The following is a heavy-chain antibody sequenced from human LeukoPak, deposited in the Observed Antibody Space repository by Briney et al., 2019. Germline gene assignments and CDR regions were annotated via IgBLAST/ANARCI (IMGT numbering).Heavy chain of an antibody. CDR2: VYYTGST. CDR3: ARDPGYTSGYYRDY. V-gene: IGHV4-39*07. J-gene: IGHJ4*02. Sequence: PSETLSLTCTVSGGSISGSSYYWGWIRQPPGKGLEWIASVYYTGSTYYNPSLQSRVTISVDTPNNQFSLNLKSVTAADTAVYYCARDPGYTSGYYRDYWGQGTLVTVSS. D-gene: IGHD6-19*01. CDR1: GGSISGSSYY.